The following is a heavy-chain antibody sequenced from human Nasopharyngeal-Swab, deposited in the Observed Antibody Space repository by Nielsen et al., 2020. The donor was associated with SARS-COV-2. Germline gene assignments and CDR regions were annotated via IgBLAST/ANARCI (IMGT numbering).Heavy chain of an antibody. D-gene: IGHD2/OR15-2a*01. CDR1: GLPFSAYG. Sequence: GESLKISWAAAGLPFSAYGLQWVRQAPGRGLEWLTFIAYDGRTKYSADSVRGRFTVSRDNSKSTLHLQMSSLRAEDTATYYCAREGIDAFDIWGQGTMVTVSS. CDR2: IAYDGRTK. CDR3: AREGIDAFDI. V-gene: IGHV3-30*02. J-gene: IGHJ3*02.